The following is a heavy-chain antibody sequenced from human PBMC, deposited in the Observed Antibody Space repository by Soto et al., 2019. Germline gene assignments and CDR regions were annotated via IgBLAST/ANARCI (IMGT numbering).Heavy chain of an antibody. D-gene: IGHD6-19*01. CDR1: GFSFRNYG. CDR2: IWYDGSKR. J-gene: IGHJ3*01. Sequence: QEQLVESGGGVVQPGRSLRLSCAASGFSFRNYGIHWVRQAPGKGLDWVAVIWYDGSKRYYADSVRGRFTISRDNSGNTVHLQMDSLRAEDTAVYYCARGWGSGVHLSCLDVWGQGTTVVVS. CDR3: ARGWGSGVHLSCLDV. V-gene: IGHV3-33*01.